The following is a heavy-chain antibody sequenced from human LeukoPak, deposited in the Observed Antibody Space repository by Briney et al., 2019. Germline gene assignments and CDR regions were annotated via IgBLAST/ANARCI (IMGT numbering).Heavy chain of an antibody. CDR3: ARQRTPYSAFDI. J-gene: IGHJ3*02. V-gene: IGHV4-59*08. Sequence: SETLSLTCTVSGGSISSYYWSWIRQPPGKGLEWSGYISYSGSANYNPSLKSRVTISVDTSKKQFSLEVSSETAADTAVYYCARQRTPYSAFDIWGQGTMVTVSS. CDR2: ISYSGSA. D-gene: IGHD2-21*01. CDR1: GGSISSYY.